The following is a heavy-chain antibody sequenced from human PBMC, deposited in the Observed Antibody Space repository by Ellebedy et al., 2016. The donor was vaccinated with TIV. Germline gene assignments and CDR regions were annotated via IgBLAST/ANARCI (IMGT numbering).Heavy chain of an antibody. CDR3: VRDARTHGFDV. CDR2: INSDGTYT. J-gene: IGHJ3*01. CDR1: GFTFNDYW. V-gene: IGHV3-74*01. Sequence: PGGSLRLSCAASGFTFNDYWMLWVRQAPGKGLVWVSRINSDGTYTSHADSVKGRFSISRDNAKNTLFLQMDSLRVEDQALYYCVRDARTHGFDVWGQGTAVTVSS.